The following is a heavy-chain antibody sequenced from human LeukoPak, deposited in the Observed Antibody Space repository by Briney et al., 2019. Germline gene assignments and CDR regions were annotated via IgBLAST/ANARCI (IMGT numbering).Heavy chain of an antibody. V-gene: IGHV1-2*02. CDR1: GYTFTGYY. CDR2: INPNSGGT. CDR3: ARRSRRGIAVAGTGDY. D-gene: IGHD6-19*01. J-gene: IGHJ4*02. Sequence: ASVKVSCKASGYTFTGYYMHWVRQAPGQGLEWVGWINPNSGGTNYAQKFQGRVTMTRDTSISTAYMELSRLRSDDTAVYYCARRSRRGIAVAGTGDYWGQGTLVTVSS.